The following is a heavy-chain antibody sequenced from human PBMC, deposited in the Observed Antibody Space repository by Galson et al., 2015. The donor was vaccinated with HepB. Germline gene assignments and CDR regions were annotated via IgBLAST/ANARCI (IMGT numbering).Heavy chain of an antibody. V-gene: IGHV3-23*01. CDR3: AKSEGFIDSSGYYGAFDI. CDR1: GFTFSSYA. Sequence: SLRLSCAASGFTFSSYAMSWVRQAPGKGLEWVSAISGSGGSTYYADSVKGRFTISRDNSKNTLYLQMNSLRAEDTAVYYCAKSEGFIDSSGYYGAFDIWGQGTMVTVSS. CDR2: ISGSGGST. D-gene: IGHD3-22*01. J-gene: IGHJ3*02.